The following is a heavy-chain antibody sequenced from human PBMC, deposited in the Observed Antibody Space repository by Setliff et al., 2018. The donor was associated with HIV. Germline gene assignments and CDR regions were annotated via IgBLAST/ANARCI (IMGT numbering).Heavy chain of an antibody. Sequence: SVKVSCKASGDTFSNYVLSWVRQAPGQGLEWMGGIVLMSGTADYAQKFHGRVTITADKSTSTAYMELSSLRFDDTAVYYCAGPRGDEAFDIWGQGTMVTVSS. CDR3: AGPRGDEAFDI. CDR2: IVLMSGTA. D-gene: IGHD3-10*01. V-gene: IGHV1-69*06. CDR1: GDTFSNYV. J-gene: IGHJ3*02.